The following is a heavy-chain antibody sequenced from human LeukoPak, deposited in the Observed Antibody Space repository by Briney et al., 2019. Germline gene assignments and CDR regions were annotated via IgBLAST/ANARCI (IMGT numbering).Heavy chain of an antibody. CDR1: GGSISSYY. CDR3: ARTTEGYAGGPGYSYYYYMDV. CDR2: IHHSGST. J-gene: IGHJ6*03. D-gene: IGHD5-12*01. V-gene: IGHV4-59*01. Sequence: PSGTLSLTCAVSGGSISSYYWSWIRQPPGKGLEWIGYIHHSGSTHYNPSLKSRVTISVDTSKNQVSLKLRSVTAADTAVYYCARTTEGYAGGPGYSYYYYMDVWGKGTTVTISS.